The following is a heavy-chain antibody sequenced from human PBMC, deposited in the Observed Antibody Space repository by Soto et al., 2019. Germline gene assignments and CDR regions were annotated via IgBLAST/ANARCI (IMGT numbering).Heavy chain of an antibody. Sequence: GESLTVYCETSGYSFNAYCIVSVLQMHGKCLEWIGITNPDDSETRLSPSFQGQVTMSTDKSVTTAYLHWSSLKASDTAMYYCALKRLGYCGTTNCFSGFFTDWGQGTKFTVYS. CDR1: GYSFNAYC. D-gene: IGHD2-2*01. CDR2: TNPDDSET. CDR3: ALKRLGYCGTTNCFSGFFTD. V-gene: IGHV5-51*01. J-gene: IGHJ4*02.